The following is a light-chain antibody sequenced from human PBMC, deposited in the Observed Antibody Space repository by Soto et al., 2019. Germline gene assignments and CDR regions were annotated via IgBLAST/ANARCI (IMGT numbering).Light chain of an antibody. CDR3: QHYGSSVPWT. V-gene: IGKV3-20*01. CDR2: AAS. CDR1: QSVTTNY. J-gene: IGKJ1*01. Sequence: EVVLTQSPGTVSLSPGERATLSCRASQSVTTNYLAWYQQKPGQAPRLLIYAASSRATGIPGRFSGSGSGTDFTLSISRVESEDFAVYYCQHYGSSVPWTVGQGTKVEIK.